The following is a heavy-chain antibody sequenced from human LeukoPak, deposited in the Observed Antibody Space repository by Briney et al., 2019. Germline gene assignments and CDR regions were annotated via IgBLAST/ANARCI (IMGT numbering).Heavy chain of an antibody. V-gene: IGHV4-34*01. D-gene: IGHD6-13*01. Sequence: SETLSLTCGVYGGSFSGYYWSWVRQPPGKGLEWIGEINHSGSTNYNPSLKSRVTISVDASKNQCSLKLSSGTAADTAVYYCARALGYSSDYWGQGTLVTVSS. CDR2: INHSGST. CDR3: ARALGYSSDY. CDR1: GGSFSGYY. J-gene: IGHJ4*02.